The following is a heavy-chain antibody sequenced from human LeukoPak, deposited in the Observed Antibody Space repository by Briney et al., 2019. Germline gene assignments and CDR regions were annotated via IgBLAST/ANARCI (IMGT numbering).Heavy chain of an antibody. V-gene: IGHV3-23*01. CDR2: IKDSGDRT. J-gene: IGHJ4*02. Sequence: GGSLRLSCAASGFTFSSYDMTWVRQAPGKGLEWVSSIKDSGDRTYYADSVKGRFTISRDNSKNTLYLQMNSLRAEDTAVYYCAKDAIDYWGQGVPVTVSS. CDR3: AKDAIDY. CDR1: GFTFSSYD.